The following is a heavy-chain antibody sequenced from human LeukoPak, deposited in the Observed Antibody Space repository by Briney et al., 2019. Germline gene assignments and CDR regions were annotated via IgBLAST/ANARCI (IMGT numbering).Heavy chain of an antibody. CDR1: GYTFTSYG. Sequence: ASVKVSCKASGYTFTSYGISWVRQAPGQGLEWMGWISAYNGNTNYAQKLQGRVTMTTDTSTSTAYMELRSLRSDDTAVYYCARALPPRIAAALPYYWGQGTLVTVSS. J-gene: IGHJ4*02. CDR2: ISAYNGNT. D-gene: IGHD6-13*01. CDR3: ARALPPRIAAALPYY. V-gene: IGHV1-18*01.